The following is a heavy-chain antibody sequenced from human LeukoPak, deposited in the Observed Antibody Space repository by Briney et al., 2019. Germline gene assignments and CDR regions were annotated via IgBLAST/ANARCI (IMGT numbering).Heavy chain of an antibody. V-gene: IGHV4-59*11. J-gene: IGHJ4*02. CDR3: ARGLTYYDILTAYYTFPYFDY. Sequence: SETLSLTCTVSGGSISSHYWSRIRQPPGRGLEWIGYIYYSGTTNYNPSLKSRVTISVDTSKNQFSLKLSSVTAADTAVYYCARGLTYYDILTAYYTFPYFDYWGQGTLVTVSS. D-gene: IGHD3-9*01. CDR1: GGSISSHY. CDR2: IYYSGTT.